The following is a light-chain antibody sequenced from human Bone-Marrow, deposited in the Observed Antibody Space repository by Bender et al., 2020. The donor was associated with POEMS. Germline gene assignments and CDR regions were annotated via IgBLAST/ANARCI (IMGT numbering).Light chain of an antibody. CDR1: SSNFGSYSL. CDR3: CAYSGVGF. J-gene: IGLJ1*01. Sequence: QSALTQPASVSGSPGQSTTISCIGTSSNFGSYSLVSWYQQLPGKAPRLIIYKGTERPSGISNRFSASTSDNRASLTISGLQAEDEAHYYCCAYSGVGFFGSGTTVTVL. V-gene: IGLV2-23*01. CDR2: KGT.